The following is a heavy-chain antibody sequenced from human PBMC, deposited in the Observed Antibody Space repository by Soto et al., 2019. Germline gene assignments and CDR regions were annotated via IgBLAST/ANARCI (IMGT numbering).Heavy chain of an antibody. CDR3: ARVWGAARVHYYGMDV. J-gene: IGHJ6*02. Sequence: QVQLVESGGGVVQPGRSLRLSCAASGFTFSSYGMHWVRQAPGKGLEWVAVIWYDGSNKYYADSVKGRFTISRDNSKNTLYLQMNSLRAEDTAVYYCARVWGAARVHYYGMDVWGQGTTVTVSS. CDR1: GFTFSSYG. D-gene: IGHD6-6*01. CDR2: IWYDGSNK. V-gene: IGHV3-33*01.